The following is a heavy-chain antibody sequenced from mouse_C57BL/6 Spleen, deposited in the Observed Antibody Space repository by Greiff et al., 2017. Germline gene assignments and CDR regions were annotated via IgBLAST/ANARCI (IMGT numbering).Heavy chain of an antibody. Sequence: QVQLQQPGAELVKPGASVKLSCKASGYTFTSYWMNWVKQRPGQGLEWIGMIHPNSGSTNYNEKFKSKATLTVDKSSSTAYMQLSSLTSEDSAVYYCASYAYDGLFDYWGQGTTLTVSS. D-gene: IGHD2-2*01. CDR3: ASYAYDGLFDY. J-gene: IGHJ2*01. CDR1: GYTFTSYW. V-gene: IGHV1-64*01. CDR2: IHPNSGST.